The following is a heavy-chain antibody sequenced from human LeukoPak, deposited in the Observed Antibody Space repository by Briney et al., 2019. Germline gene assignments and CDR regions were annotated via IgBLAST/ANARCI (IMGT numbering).Heavy chain of an antibody. J-gene: IGHJ4*02. Sequence: ASVKVFCKASGYTFTSYGISWVRQAPGQGLEWMGWISAYNGNTNYAQKLQGRVTMPTDTSTSTAYMELRSLRSDDTAVYYCARVGYYDFWSGYSAFDYWGQGTLVTVSS. CDR3: ARVGYYDFWSGYSAFDY. V-gene: IGHV1-18*01. D-gene: IGHD3-3*01. CDR2: ISAYNGNT. CDR1: GYTFTSYG.